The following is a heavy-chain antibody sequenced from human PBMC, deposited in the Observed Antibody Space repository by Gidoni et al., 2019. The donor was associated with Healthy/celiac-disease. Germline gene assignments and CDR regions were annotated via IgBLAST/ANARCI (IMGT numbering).Heavy chain of an antibody. V-gene: IGHV4-34*01. CDR1: GGSFSGYY. Sequence: QVQLQQWGAGLLKPSETLSLTCAVYGGSFSGYYWRWLRQPPGKGLEWIGEIKHSGSTNYNPSLKSRVTISVDTSKNQFSLKLSSVTAADTAVYYCARGGGFWSGYFSSPFDYWGQGTLVTVSS. J-gene: IGHJ4*02. D-gene: IGHD3-3*01. CDR2: IKHSGST. CDR3: ARGGGFWSGYFSSPFDY.